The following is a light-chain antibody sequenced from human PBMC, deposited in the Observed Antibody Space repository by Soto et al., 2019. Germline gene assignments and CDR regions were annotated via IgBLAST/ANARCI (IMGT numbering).Light chain of an antibody. J-gene: IGLJ1*01. CDR3: SSYTSSSTYV. CDR1: SSDVGGYND. CDR2: DVS. V-gene: IGLV2-14*01. Sequence: QAVVTQPASVSGSPGQSITISCTGTSSDVGGYNDVSWYQQHPGKAPEFMIYDVSNRPSGVSNRFSGSKSGNTASLTISGLQAEDEADYYCSSYTSSSTYVFGTGTKVTVL.